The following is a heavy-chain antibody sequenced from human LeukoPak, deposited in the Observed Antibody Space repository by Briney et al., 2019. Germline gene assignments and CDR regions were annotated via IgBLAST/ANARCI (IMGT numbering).Heavy chain of an antibody. CDR3: ARLAYCGGDCFYWVDY. Sequence: GGSLRLSCAASGFTLSDYYMSWIRQAPGNGLEWVSYISGRSSYTNYADSVNGRFTIPRDNAKNSLNLQMNSLRAEDTAVYYCARLAYCGGDCFYWVDYWGQGTLVTVSS. CDR1: GFTLSDYY. CDR2: ISGRSSYT. J-gene: IGHJ4*02. V-gene: IGHV3-11*03. D-gene: IGHD2-21*02.